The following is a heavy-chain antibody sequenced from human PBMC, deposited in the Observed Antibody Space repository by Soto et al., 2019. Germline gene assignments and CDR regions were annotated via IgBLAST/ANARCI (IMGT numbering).Heavy chain of an antibody. Sequence: EVQLVETGGGLIQPGGSLRLSCAASGFTVSSNYMSWVRQAPGKGLEWVSVIYSGGSTYYADYVKGRCTISRDNSKNTLYLQMNSRRAEDTAVYYCESGMVRVETSAFDIWGQGTMVTVSS. J-gene: IGHJ3*02. CDR3: ESGMVRVETSAFDI. CDR1: GFTVSSNY. D-gene: IGHD3-10*01. CDR2: IYSGGST. V-gene: IGHV3-53*02.